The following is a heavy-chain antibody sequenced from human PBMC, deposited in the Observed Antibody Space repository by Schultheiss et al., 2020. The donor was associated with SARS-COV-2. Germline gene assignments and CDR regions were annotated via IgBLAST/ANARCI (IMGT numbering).Heavy chain of an antibody. CDR3: ARDLVVPAALSYFDY. D-gene: IGHD2-2*01. CDR1: GFTFSSYA. Sequence: GGSLRLSCAASGFTFSSYAMSWVRQAPGKGLEWVSSISGSGGSTYYADSVKGRFTISRDNSKNTLYLQMNSLRAEDTAVYYCARDLVVPAALSYFDYWGQGTLVTVSS. V-gene: IGHV3-23*01. J-gene: IGHJ4*02. CDR2: ISGSGGST.